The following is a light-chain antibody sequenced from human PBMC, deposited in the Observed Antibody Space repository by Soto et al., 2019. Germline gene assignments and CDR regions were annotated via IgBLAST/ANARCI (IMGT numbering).Light chain of an antibody. CDR1: QSIGIW. Sequence: IQMTQSPSTLSASVGDRVAITCRASQSIGIWLAWYQKKPGKAPRFLIYKASPLQAGVPSRFSGSGAGTEFTLTISSLQPDDCATYYCQQYNDYSWTFGQGTKVEIK. CDR3: QQYNDYSWT. CDR2: KAS. J-gene: IGKJ1*01. V-gene: IGKV1-5*03.